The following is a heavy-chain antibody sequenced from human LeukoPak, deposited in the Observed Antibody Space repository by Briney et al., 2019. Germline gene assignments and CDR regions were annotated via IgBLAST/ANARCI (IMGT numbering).Heavy chain of an antibody. D-gene: IGHD4-17*01. V-gene: IGHV4-59*11. CDR2: ISYRGST. CDR1: GDSFSSHY. CDR3: ARDLVTVTKGFDI. J-gene: IGHJ3*02. Sequence: SETLSLTCTVSGDSFSSHYWTWIRQPPGKGLEWIGHISYRGSTNYNPSLKSRVTISIDTSKNQLSLKLSSVTAADTAVYYCARDLVTVTKGFDIWGQGTMVSVSS.